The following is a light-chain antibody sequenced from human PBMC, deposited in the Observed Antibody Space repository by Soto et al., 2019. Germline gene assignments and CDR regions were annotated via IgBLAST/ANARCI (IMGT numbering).Light chain of an antibody. CDR3: QQRGNWPPKVT. V-gene: IGKV3-11*01. J-gene: IGKJ4*01. CDR1: QSVSSY. Sequence: EIVLTHSPGTLSLSPGERATLSCRGIQSVSSYLAWYQQKPGQAPRLLIYDASNRATGIPARFSGSGSGTDFTLTISSLEPEDLAVYYCQQRGNWPPKVTFGGGTKVDIK. CDR2: DAS.